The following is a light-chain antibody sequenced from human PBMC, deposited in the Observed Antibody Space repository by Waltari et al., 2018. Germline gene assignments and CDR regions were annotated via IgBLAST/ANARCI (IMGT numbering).Light chain of an antibody. CDR1: KLGNHD. Sequence: SYEVTQPPSVSVSPGQTASITCSGDKLGNHDVCWYQHKPGQSPVLVIYRDNKRPSGIPERFSGSNSGNTATLTITGTQAKDEADYYCQAWDAFGGGTKLTVL. CDR2: RDN. J-gene: IGLJ2*01. V-gene: IGLV3-1*01. CDR3: QAWDA.